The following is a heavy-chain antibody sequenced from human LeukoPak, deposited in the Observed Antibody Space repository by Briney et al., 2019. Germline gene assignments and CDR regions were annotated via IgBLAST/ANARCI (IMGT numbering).Heavy chain of an antibody. CDR3: TRESGAFSPFGF. J-gene: IGHJ4*02. CDR2: VHLNGAT. V-gene: IGHV4-4*02. CDR1: GGSILSTNW. Sequence: SGTLSLTCAVSGGSILSTNWWSWVRQPPGKGLEWIGEVHLNGATNYNPSVEGRVTMSIDKSKNHLSLEVISVTAADTAMHYCTRESGAFSPFGFWGQGTLVTVSS. D-gene: IGHD1-26*01.